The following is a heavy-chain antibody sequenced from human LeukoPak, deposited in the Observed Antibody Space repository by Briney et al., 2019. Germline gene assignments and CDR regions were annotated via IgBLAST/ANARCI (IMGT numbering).Heavy chain of an antibody. CDR1: GFTFLTYA. CDR3: AKRAKGVSSGGIVY. Sequence: GGSLRLSCAASGFTFLTYAMSWVRQAPGKGLQWVSAISGSGGSTYYADSVKGRFTISRDNSKNTLYLQMNSLRAEDTAVYYCAKRAKGVSSGGIVYWGQGTLVTVSS. D-gene: IGHD3-10*01. V-gene: IGHV3-23*01. J-gene: IGHJ4*02. CDR2: ISGSGGST.